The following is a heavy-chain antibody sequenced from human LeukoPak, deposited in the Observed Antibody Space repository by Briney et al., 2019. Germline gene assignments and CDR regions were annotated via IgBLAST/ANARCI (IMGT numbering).Heavy chain of an antibody. D-gene: IGHD3-3*01. J-gene: IGHJ6*03. CDR1: GGSISSYY. V-gene: IGHV4-59*01. Sequence: SETLSLTCTVSGGSISSYYWSWIRQPPGKGLECIGYIYYSGSTNYNPSLKSRVTISVDTSKNQFSLKLSSVTAADTAVYYCARIQLLRFLEQPDYYYMDVWGKGTTVTVSS. CDR3: ARIQLLRFLEQPDYYYMDV. CDR2: IYYSGST.